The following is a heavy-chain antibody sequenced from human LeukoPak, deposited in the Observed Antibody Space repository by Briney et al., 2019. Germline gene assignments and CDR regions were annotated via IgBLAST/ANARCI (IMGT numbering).Heavy chain of an antibody. CDR3: ARGLVAAAGENY. V-gene: IGHV3-7*03. D-gene: IGHD6-13*01. CDR2: IKQDGSDK. CDR1: GFTFTKYW. Sequence: PGGSLRLSCAASGFTFTKYWMTWVRQAPGKGLEWVGNIKQDGSDKNYMDSVKGRFTISRDNTKNSVYLQMSSLRSEDTAVYYCARGLVAAAGENYWGQGTLVTVSS. J-gene: IGHJ4*02.